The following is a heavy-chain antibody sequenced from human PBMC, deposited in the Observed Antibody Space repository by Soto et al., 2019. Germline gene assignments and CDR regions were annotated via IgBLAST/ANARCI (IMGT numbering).Heavy chain of an antibody. Sequence: QVQLVESGGGVVQPGRSLRLSCAASGFTFSSYAMHWVRQAPGKGLEWVAVVSYDGSKKYYADSVKGRFTSTRDTSKNTRYLQMNSLRAEDTAVYYCARDNSTSWYYFDYWGQGTLVTVSS. CDR3: ARDNSTSWYYFDY. V-gene: IGHV3-30-3*01. D-gene: IGHD6-13*01. CDR1: GFTFSSYA. CDR2: VSYDGSKK. J-gene: IGHJ4*02.